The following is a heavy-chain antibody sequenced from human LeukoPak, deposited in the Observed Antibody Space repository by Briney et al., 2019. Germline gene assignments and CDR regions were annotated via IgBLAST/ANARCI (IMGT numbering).Heavy chain of an antibody. V-gene: IGHV1-18*04. Sequence: ASAKVSCKASGYTFTSYGISWVRQAPGQGLEWMGWISAYNGNTNYAQKLQGRVTMTTDTSTSTAYMELRSLRSDDTAVYYCARDGIAAAGRGYNWFDPWGQGTLVTVSS. CDR3: ARDGIAAAGRGYNWFDP. D-gene: IGHD6-13*01. CDR2: ISAYNGNT. J-gene: IGHJ5*02. CDR1: GYTFTSYG.